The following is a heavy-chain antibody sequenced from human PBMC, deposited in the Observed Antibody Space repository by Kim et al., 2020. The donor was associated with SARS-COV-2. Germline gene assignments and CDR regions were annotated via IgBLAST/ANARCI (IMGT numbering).Heavy chain of an antibody. Sequence: SLRLSCVSSGFNIGDFAMQWVRQAPGKGLEWVAGISWNSENIGYADSVKGRFTISRDNGENSLFLQMNSLRVEDTALYYCASLADYWGQGTLVTVSS. J-gene: IGHJ4*02. CDR1: GFNIGDFA. D-gene: IGHD6-13*01. CDR3: ASLADY. CDR2: ISWNSENI. V-gene: IGHV3-9*01.